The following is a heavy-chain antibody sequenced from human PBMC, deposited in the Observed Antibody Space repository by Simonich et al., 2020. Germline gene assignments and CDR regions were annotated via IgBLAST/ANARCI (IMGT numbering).Heavy chain of an antibody. CDR3: ARSTTGTTAFDI. CDR2: IRASNVNT. D-gene: IGHD1-1*01. V-gene: IGHV1-18*01. J-gene: IGHJ3*02. Sequence: QVQLVQSGAEVKKPGASVKVSCKASGYTFTSFGISWVRQAPGQGLEWMGWIRASNVNTNYAQKLQGRVTMTTDTSTSTAYMELRSLRSDDTAVYYCARSTTGTTAFDIWGQGTMVTVSS. CDR1: GYTFTSFG.